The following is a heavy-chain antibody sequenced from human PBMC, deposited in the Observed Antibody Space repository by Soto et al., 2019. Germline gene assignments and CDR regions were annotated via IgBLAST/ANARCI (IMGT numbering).Heavy chain of an antibody. Sequence: EVQLLESGGGSVQPGGSLRLSCAASGFTFSSYAMRWVRQAPGKGLEWVSGLSGSGGSTYCVDSVKGRFTISRDNSKNTLYLHMNSLRAEDTAVYYCATEFGYNDGYDAFDIGGQGTMVPVSS. D-gene: IGHD5-18*01. CDR2: LSGSGGST. J-gene: IGHJ3*02. CDR1: GFTFSSYA. CDR3: ATEFGYNDGYDAFDI. V-gene: IGHV3-23*01.